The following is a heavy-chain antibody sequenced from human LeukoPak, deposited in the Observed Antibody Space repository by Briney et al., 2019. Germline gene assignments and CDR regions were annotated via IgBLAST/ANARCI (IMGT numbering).Heavy chain of an antibody. V-gene: IGHV3-7*01. J-gene: IGHJ4*02. CDR1: GFTLSSYW. Sequence: GGSLTLSCAASGFTLSSYWMSWLRQAPGKGLEWVANIKQDGSEKYYVDSVKGRFTISRDNAKNSLYLQMNSLRAEDTAVYYCARVRRGSYYDFDYWGQGTLVTVSS. D-gene: IGHD1-26*01. CDR3: ARVRRGSYYDFDY. CDR2: IKQDGSEK.